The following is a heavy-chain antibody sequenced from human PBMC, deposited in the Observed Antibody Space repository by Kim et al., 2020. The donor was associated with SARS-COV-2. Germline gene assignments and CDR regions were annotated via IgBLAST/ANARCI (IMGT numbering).Heavy chain of an antibody. V-gene: IGHV4-59*13. D-gene: IGHD3-22*01. CDR3: ARGAYYYDSSGYYPIDY. CDR2: IYYSGST. CDR1: GGSISSYY. Sequence: SETLSLTCTVSGGSISSYYWSWIRQPPGKGLEWIGYIYYSGSTNYNPSLKSRVTISVDTSKNQFSLKLSSVTAADTAVYYCARGAYYYDSSGYYPIDYWGQGTLVTVSS. J-gene: IGHJ4*02.